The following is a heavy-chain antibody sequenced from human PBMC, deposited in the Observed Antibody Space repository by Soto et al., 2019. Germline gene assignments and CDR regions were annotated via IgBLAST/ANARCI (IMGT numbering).Heavy chain of an antibody. J-gene: IGHJ4*02. D-gene: IGHD6-6*01. CDR3: VSRSGTSLDY. CDR2: ITSGGTT. Sequence: GGSLRLSCAASGFAFSNYDMGWVRQAPGKGLEWVSTITSGGTTYYGGSVRGRLTLYKDHSRNTLYLQMNSLRTDDTALYYCVSRSGTSLDYWGQGTLVTVSS. CDR1: GFAFSNYD. V-gene: IGHV3-23*01.